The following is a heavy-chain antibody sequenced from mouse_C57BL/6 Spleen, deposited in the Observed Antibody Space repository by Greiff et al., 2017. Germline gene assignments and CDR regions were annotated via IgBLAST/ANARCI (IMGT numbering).Heavy chain of an antibody. D-gene: IGHD1-1*01. J-gene: IGHJ1*03. V-gene: IGHV1-4*01. CDR2: INPSRGYT. CDR3: ARVDYYGSSPLWSFDV. CDR1: GYTFTSYT. Sequence: VKLMESGAELARPGASVKMSCKASGYTFTSYTMHWVKQRPGQGLEWIGYINPSRGYTKYNQKFKDNATLTADKSSSKAYMQLSSLTAEDSAVYYCARVDYYGSSPLWSFDVWGTGTTVTVSS.